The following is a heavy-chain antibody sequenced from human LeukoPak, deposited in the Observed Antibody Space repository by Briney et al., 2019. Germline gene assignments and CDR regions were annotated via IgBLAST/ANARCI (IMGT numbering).Heavy chain of an antibody. V-gene: IGHV3-21*01. J-gene: IGHJ6*03. CDR1: GFTFSSYS. Sequence: GGSLRLSCAASGFTFSSYSMNWVRQAPGKGLEWVSSISSSSYIYYADSVKGRFTISRDNARNSLYLQMNSLRAEDTAVYYCARDPYSGTYGDTYYYYMDVWGKGTTVTISS. CDR2: ISSSSYI. CDR3: ARDPYSGTYGDTYYYYMDV. D-gene: IGHD1-26*01.